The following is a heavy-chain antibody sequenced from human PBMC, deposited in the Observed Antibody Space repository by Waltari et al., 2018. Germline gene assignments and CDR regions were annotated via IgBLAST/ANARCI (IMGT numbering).Heavy chain of an antibody. CDR2: ISGSGTST. V-gene: IGHV3-23*01. CDR1: GFTFSTYS. Sequence: EVQLLESGGGLVQPGGSLRLSCAASGFTFSTYSMSWVRQVPGKGLAWVSSISGSGTSTFYADSVKGRFTISRDNSKNTLSLQMNSLRAEDTALYYCATFKGDYWCQGTLVTVSS. J-gene: IGHJ4*02. D-gene: IGHD3-16*01. CDR3: ATFKGDY.